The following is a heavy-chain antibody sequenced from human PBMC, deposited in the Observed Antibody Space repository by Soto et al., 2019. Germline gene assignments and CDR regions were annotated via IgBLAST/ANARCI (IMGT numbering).Heavy chain of an antibody. V-gene: IGHV3-30-3*01. J-gene: IGHJ6*02. CDR3: ARDIVAPEYYGMDV. D-gene: IGHD3-16*02. Sequence: PGGSLRLSCAASGFTFSSYAMHWVRQAPGKGLEWVAVISYDGSNKYYADSVKGRFTISRDNSKNTLYLQMNSLRVEDTAVYYCARDIVAPEYYGMDVWGQGNTVTVSS. CDR2: ISYDGSNK. CDR1: GFTFSSYA.